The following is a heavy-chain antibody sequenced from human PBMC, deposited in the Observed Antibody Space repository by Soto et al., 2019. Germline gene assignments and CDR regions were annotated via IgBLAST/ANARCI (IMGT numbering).Heavy chain of an antibody. D-gene: IGHD5-12*01. J-gene: IGHJ4*02. CDR3: VSGRWLRLPGY. V-gene: IGHV3-30*09. CDR1: GFTFSTYA. Sequence: GGSLRLSCAAPGFTFSTYAMHWVRQAPGKGLEWVAVIANDGVTKFYADSVKGRFAISRDDSKNTLYLQLNSLRTEDTAVYYCVSGRWLRLPGYWGQGTLVTVSS. CDR2: IANDGVTK.